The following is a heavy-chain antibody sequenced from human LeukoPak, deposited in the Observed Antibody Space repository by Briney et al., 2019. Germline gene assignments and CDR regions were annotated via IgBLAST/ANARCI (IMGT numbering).Heavy chain of an antibody. J-gene: IGHJ4*02. CDR1: GFPFSSYA. D-gene: IGHD3-3*01. Sequence: GGSLRLSCAASGFPFSSYAMSWVRQAPGKGLEWVSAISGSGGSTYYADSVKGRFTISRDNAKNSLYLQMNSLRAEDTAVYYCARVVSITIFGVVSGSHFDYWGQGTLVTVSS. V-gene: IGHV3-23*01. CDR3: ARVVSITIFGVVSGSHFDY. CDR2: ISGSGGST.